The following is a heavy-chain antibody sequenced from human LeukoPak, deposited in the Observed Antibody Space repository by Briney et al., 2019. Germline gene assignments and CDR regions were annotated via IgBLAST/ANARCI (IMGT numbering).Heavy chain of an antibody. CDR2: ISGSGDST. Sequence: GGSLRLSCAASGLTFSSYALSWVRQAPGKGLEWVSGISGSGDSTYYAGSVKGRFTISRDNANNTLSLQMNSLRAADTAVYYCVKAHYYDSSGYNPLWGQGTTVTVSS. CDR1: GLTFSSYA. CDR3: VKAHYYDSSGYNPL. V-gene: IGHV3-23*01. J-gene: IGHJ3*01. D-gene: IGHD3-22*01.